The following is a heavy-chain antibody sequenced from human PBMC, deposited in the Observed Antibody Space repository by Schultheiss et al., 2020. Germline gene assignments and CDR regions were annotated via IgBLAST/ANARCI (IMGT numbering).Heavy chain of an antibody. J-gene: IGHJ4*02. CDR2: ISGSGGST. V-gene: IGHV3-23*01. CDR1: GFTFSSYS. CDR3: AREPRITMIVVVITLKQFDY. Sequence: GESLKISCAASGFTFSSYSMNWVRQAPGKGLEWVSAISGSGGSTYYEDSVKGRFTISRDNSKNTLYLQMNSLRAEDTAVYYCAREPRITMIVVVITLKQFDYWGQGTLVTGSS. D-gene: IGHD3-22*01.